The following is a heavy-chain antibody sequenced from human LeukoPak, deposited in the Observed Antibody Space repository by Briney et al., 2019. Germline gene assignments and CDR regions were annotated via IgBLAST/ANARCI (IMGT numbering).Heavy chain of an antibody. J-gene: IGHJ5*02. CDR2: INPNSGGT. D-gene: IGHD3-10*01. CDR3: ARMVRGSGGGNWFDP. CDR1: GYTFTGYY. V-gene: IGHV1-2*02. Sequence: ASVKVSCKASGYTFTGYYMHWVRQAPGQGLEWMGWINPNSGGTNYAQKLQGRVTMTRDTSISTAYMELSRLRSDDTAVYYCARMVRGSGGGNWFDPWGQGTLVTVSS.